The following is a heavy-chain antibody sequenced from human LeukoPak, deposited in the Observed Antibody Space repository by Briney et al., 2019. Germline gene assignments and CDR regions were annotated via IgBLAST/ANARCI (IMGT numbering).Heavy chain of an antibody. CDR2: IKQDGSEK. CDR3: ARVPPRGGYYYYYYYMDV. V-gene: IGHV3-7*01. Sequence: GGSLRLSCAASGFTFSSHWMSWVRQAPGKGLEWVANIKQDGSEKYYVDSVKGRFTISRDNAKNSLYLQMNSLRAEDTAVYYCARVPPRGGYYYYYYYMDVWGKGTTVTVSS. J-gene: IGHJ6*03. CDR1: GFTFSSHW. D-gene: IGHD4-23*01.